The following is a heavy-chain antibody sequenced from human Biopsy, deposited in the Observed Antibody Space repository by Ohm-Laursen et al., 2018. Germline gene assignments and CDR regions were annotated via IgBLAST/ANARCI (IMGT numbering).Heavy chain of an antibody. CDR3: ARGGFGLVAYISP. CDR2: IYYSGIA. V-gene: IGHV4-59*01. J-gene: IGHJ5*02. CDR1: GCPFNGYY. Sequence: TLSLTCTVSGCPFNGYYWIWIRQPPGKGWVGFGNIYYSGIAANYNPSLKGRITISVDTSKHQFSLRLASATAADTAVYYCARGGFGLVAYISPWGRGTLVIVSS. D-gene: IGHD3-10*01.